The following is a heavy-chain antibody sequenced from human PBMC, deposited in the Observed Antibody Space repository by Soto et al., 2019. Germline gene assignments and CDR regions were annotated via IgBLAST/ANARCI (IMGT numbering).Heavy chain of an antibody. CDR1: GYLISSGYY. V-gene: IGHV4-38-2*01. D-gene: IGHD3-22*01. CDR2: IDYSGKT. J-gene: IGHJ4*02. CDR3: ERHLSSGYESYYFDY. Sequence: SETLSLTCSVSGYLISSGYYWGWVRQTPGKGLEWLGSIDYSGKTYKNPSLKSRVSASVDLSQNQFSLNLRSVTAADTAMYFCERHLSSGYESYYFDYWGQGTLVTVYS.